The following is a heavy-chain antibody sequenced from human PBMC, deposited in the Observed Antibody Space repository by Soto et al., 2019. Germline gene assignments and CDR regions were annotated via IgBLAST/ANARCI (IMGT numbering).Heavy chain of an antibody. J-gene: IGHJ4*02. CDR2: INAGNGNT. CDR1: GYTFTSYA. CDR3: AREVLTGYLGYYFDY. V-gene: IGHV1-3*01. Sequence: ASVKVSCKASGYTFTSYAMHWVRQAPGQRLEWMGWINAGNGNTKYSQKFQGRVTITRDTSASTAYMELSSLRSEDTAVYYCAREVLTGYLGYYFDYWGQGTLVTVSS. D-gene: IGHD3-9*01.